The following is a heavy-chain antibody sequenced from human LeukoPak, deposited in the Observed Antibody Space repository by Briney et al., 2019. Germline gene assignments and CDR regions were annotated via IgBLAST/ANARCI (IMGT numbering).Heavy chain of an antibody. CDR1: GFSLSITGVG. Sequence: SGPTLVKPTQTLTLTCTFSGFSLSITGVGVGWIRQPPGKALEWLAVTYWNNDKSYSPSLKSRLTITKDTSKNQVVLIMTNMDPVDTATYYCAHKGRGSGSYTMWGQGTLVTVSS. CDR3: AHKGRGSGSYTM. J-gene: IGHJ4*02. V-gene: IGHV2-5*01. CDR2: TYWNNDK. D-gene: IGHD3-10*01.